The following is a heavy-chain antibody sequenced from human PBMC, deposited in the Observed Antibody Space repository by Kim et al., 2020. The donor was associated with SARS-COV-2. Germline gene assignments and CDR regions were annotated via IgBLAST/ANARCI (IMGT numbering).Heavy chain of an antibody. CDR3: ARETGRWFGELSDSYYGMDV. D-gene: IGHD3-10*01. Sequence: ASVKVSCKASGYTFTSYGISWVRQAPGQGLEWMGWISAYNGNTNYAQKLQGRVTMTTDTSTSTAYMELRSLRSDDTAVYYCARETGRWFGELSDSYYGMDVWGQGTTVTVSS. V-gene: IGHV1-18*01. CDR1: GYTFTSYG. CDR2: ISAYNGNT. J-gene: IGHJ6*02.